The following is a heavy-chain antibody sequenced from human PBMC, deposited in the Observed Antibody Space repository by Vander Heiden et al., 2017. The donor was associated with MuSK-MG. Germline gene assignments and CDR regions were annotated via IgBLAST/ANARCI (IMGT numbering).Heavy chain of an antibody. D-gene: IGHD3-10*01. CDR1: GCSFSGYY. CDR2: INHSGITSGST. V-gene: IGHV4-34*01. J-gene: IGHJ4*02. Sequence: QVQLQQWGAGLLKPSETLSLTCAVYGCSFSGYYWSWIRQPPGKVLEWIGEINHSGITSGSTNYNPSLKSRVTILADTSKSQFSLKLSSVTAADTAVYYCARAYYKRRRLGAGVLDYWGQGTLVTVSS. CDR3: ARAYYKRRRLGAGVLDY.